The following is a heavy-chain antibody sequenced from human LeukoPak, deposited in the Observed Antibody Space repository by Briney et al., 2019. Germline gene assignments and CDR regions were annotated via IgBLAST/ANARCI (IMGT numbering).Heavy chain of an antibody. D-gene: IGHD6-13*01. Sequence: PGGSLRLSCAASGFTFSSYWMHWVRQAPGKGLVWVSRINSDGSRTNYADSVKGRFTISRDNAKNSLYLQTNSLRAEDTAVYYCARSRGQQLKNGMDVWGQGTTVTVSS. CDR3: ARSRGQQLKNGMDV. CDR1: GFTFSSYW. V-gene: IGHV3-74*01. J-gene: IGHJ6*02. CDR2: INSDGSRT.